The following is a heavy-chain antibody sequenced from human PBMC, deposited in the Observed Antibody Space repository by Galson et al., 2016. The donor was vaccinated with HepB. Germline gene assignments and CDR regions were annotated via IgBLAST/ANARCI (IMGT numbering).Heavy chain of an antibody. CDR1: GYTFTSYY. V-gene: IGHV1-46*01. Sequence: SVKVSCKASGYTFTSYYMHCVRQAPGQGLEWMGIINPSGGSTTYAQKFQGRVTMTRDTSTSTVYMELSSLRSEDTAVYYCARVPGYCSGGGCYDAFDIWGQGTMVTVSS. CDR2: INPSGGST. CDR3: ARVPGYCSGGGCYDAFDI. J-gene: IGHJ3*02. D-gene: IGHD2-15*01.